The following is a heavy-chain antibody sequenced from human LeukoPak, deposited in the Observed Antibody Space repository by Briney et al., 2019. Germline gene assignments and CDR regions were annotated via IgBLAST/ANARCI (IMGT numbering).Heavy chain of an antibody. CDR3: TRGLPRDGLVVIAAANEY. CDR1: GYTFSSYD. D-gene: IGHD2-2*01. J-gene: IGHJ4*01. Sequence: ASVKVSCKASGYTFSSYDINWVRQAAGQGLEWMGWMNPKTGNTGFSQKFQGRVTITRDTSISTAYMELSRLTSEDTGVYYCTRGLPRDGLVVIAAANEYWGQGSPVTVSS. V-gene: IGHV1-8*03. CDR2: MNPKTGNT.